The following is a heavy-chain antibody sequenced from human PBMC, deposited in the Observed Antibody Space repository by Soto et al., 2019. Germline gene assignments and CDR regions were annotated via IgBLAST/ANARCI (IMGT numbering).Heavy chain of an antibody. CDR3: AKGLLAIVGTTLQRDAFNI. CDR2: ISHDGSYK. J-gene: IGHJ3*02. CDR1: GFSFTTYV. V-gene: IGHV3-30*18. Sequence: QVQLVESGGGVVQPGRSLRLSCAASGFSFTTYVMHCVRQAPGKGLEWVAVISHDGSYKYYGDAVKGRFTISRDTSKNAVYLEMNSLRPEDTAVYYCAKGLLAIVGTTLQRDAFNIWGQGTMVTVSS. D-gene: IGHD1-26*01.